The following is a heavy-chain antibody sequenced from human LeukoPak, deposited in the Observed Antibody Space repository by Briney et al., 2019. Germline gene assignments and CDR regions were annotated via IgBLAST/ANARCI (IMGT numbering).Heavy chain of an antibody. CDR3: ATSSPRIAVAAPDY. V-gene: IGHV4-59*01. D-gene: IGHD6-19*01. Sequence: SETLSLTCTVSGGSISSYYWSWIRQPPGKGLEWIGYIYYSGSTNYNPSLKSRVTISVDTSKNQFSLKLSSVTAADTAVYYCATSSPRIAVAAPDYWGQGTLVTVSS. CDR1: GGSISSYY. J-gene: IGHJ4*02. CDR2: IYYSGST.